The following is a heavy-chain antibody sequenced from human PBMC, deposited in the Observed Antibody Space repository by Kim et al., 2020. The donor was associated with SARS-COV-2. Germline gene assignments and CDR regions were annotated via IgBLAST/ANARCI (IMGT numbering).Heavy chain of an antibody. V-gene: IGHV3-23*01. CDR3: AKDGSSSWYEHFQH. J-gene: IGHJ1*01. Sequence: AEPVKGRFTISRDHSKKALYLQMNSRRAEDTAVYYCAKDGSSSWYEHFQHWGQGTLGTVSS. D-gene: IGHD6-13*01.